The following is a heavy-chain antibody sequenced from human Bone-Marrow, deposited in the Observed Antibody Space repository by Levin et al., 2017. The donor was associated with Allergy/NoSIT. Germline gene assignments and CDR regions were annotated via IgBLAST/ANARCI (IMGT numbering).Heavy chain of an antibody. V-gene: IGHV4-34*01. Sequence: SSETLSLTCAVYGTSFSDYFWSWIRQSPGRGLEWIGEINHSGNTDYNPSLKSRVTTSVDTSKNQVSLKLRSVTAADTAVYYCARKTTYLYGPRNAKYFDYWGQGNLVTVSS. CDR3: ARKTTYLYGPRNAKYFDY. CDR1: GTSFSDYF. D-gene: IGHD3-10*01. CDR2: INHSGNT. J-gene: IGHJ4*02.